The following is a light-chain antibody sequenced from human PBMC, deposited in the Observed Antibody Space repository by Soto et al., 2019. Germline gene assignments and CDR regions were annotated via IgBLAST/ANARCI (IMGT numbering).Light chain of an antibody. Sequence: VLTQSPGTLSLSPGERATISCRASQTISSSYLAWYQHKPGQAPRLLIYGASSRATGSPHRFSGSGSGTDFTLTISRLEPEDCGVYYCQQYGGSPPYTFGQGTRLVIK. J-gene: IGKJ2*01. CDR3: QQYGGSPPYT. CDR1: QTISSSY. V-gene: IGKV3-20*01. CDR2: GAS.